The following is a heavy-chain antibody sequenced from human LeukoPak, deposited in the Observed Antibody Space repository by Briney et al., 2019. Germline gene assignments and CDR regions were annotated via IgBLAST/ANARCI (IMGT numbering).Heavy chain of an antibody. CDR2: IYYSGST. J-gene: IGHJ6*03. CDR3: ARDWSSSSYTYYYYMDV. D-gene: IGHD6-6*01. Sequence: SETLSLTCTVSGGSISSGSYYWGWIRQPPGKGLEWIGTIYYSGSTYYNPSLKSRVTISVDTSKNQVSLKLRSVTAADTAVYHCARDWSSSSYTYYYYMDVWGKGTTVTVSS. CDR1: GGSISSGSYY. V-gene: IGHV4-39*07.